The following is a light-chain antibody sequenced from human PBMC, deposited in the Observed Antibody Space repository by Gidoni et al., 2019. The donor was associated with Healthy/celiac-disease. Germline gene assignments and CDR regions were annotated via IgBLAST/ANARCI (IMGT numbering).Light chain of an antibody. V-gene: IGLV4-69*01. J-gene: IGLJ2*01. CDR1: SGHSSYA. CDR2: LNSDGSH. CDR3: QTWGTGIQV. Sequence: QLVLTQSPSASASLVASVKLTCTLSSGHSSYAIAWHQQPPEKGPRYLMKLNSDGSHSKGDGIPDRFSGSSSGAERYLTISSLQSEDEADYYCQTWGTGIQVFGGGTKLTVL.